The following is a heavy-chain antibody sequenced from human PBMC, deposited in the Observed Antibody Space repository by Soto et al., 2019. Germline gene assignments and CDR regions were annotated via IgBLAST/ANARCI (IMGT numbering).Heavy chain of an antibody. CDR3: AREVQVHTPAFVY. CDR2: ISPMFGAA. D-gene: IGHD3-10*01. V-gene: IGHV1-69*19. J-gene: IGHJ4*02. Sequence: VQLVQSGAEMKKPGSSVKVSCQSSGGTFNTYAMNWVRQAPGQGPEWMGDISPMFGAANYAPKFQGRVTITAGESTGTSYLQLSSLTSGDTALYFCAREVQVHTPAFVYWGQGTLVTVSS. CDR1: GGTFNTYA.